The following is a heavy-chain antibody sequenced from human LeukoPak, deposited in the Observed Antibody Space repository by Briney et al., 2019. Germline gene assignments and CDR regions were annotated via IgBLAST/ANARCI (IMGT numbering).Heavy chain of an antibody. V-gene: IGHV1-2*02. CDR1: GYTFTGYY. CDR3: ARENNSGWYRKAAFDY. CDR2: INPNGGGT. J-gene: IGHJ4*02. Sequence: ASVKVSCKASGYTFTGYYIHWVRQAPGQGLEWMGWINPNGGGTNYAQKFQGRVTLTRGTSISTAYMEVNSLESDDTAVYYCARENNSGWYRKAAFDYWGQGTLVTVTS. D-gene: IGHD6-19*01.